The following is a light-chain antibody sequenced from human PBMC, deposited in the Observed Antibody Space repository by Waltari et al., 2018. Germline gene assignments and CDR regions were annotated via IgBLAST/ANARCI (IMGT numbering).Light chain of an antibody. J-gene: IGLJ3*02. CDR1: SGHSTNV. Sequence: QLVLTQSPSASASLGASVKLTCTLSSGHSTNVIAWLQKRPERGHRYLMKVNSDGSHNKGDEFPDRFSGSSSGAEHYLTISSLQSEDEADYYCQTGGHGTWVFGGGTKLTVL. CDR3: QTGGHGTWV. V-gene: IGLV4-69*01. CDR2: VNSDGSH.